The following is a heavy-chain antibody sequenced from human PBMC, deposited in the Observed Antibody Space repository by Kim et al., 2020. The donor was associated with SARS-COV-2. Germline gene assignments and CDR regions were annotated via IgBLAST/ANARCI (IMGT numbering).Heavy chain of an antibody. D-gene: IGHD3-22*01. Sequence: TYYTPSLKSRVTISVDTSKNQFSLKLSSVTAADTAVYYCARSPVSYFDYWGQGTLVTVSS. CDR3: ARSPVSYFDY. CDR2: T. J-gene: IGHJ4*02. V-gene: IGHV4-31*02.